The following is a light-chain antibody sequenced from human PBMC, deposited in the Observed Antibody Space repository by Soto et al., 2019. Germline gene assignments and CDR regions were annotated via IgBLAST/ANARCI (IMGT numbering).Light chain of an antibody. Sequence: DIPMTQSPSSLAASVGDRVTITCRASQVISSWLVWYQQKPGHAPKLLIYAASNLQSGVPSRFSGSASGTEFTLTISNLQPEDFATYYCQQASTFPFTFGGGTEVQIK. J-gene: IGKJ4*01. CDR1: QVISSW. V-gene: IGKV1-12*01. CDR3: QQASTFPFT. CDR2: AAS.